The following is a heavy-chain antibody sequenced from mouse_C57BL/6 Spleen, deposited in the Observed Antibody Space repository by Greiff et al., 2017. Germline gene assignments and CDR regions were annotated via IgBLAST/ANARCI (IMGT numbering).Heavy chain of an antibody. D-gene: IGHD1-1*01. CDR2: ISSGSSTI. V-gene: IGHV5-17*01. Sequence: EVMLVESGGGLVKPGGSLKLSCAASGFTFSDYGMHWVRQAPEKGLEWVAYISSGSSTIYYADTVKGRFTISRDNAKNTLFLQMTRLRSEDTAMYYCARDYGSSYVDYFDYWGQGTTLTVSS. CDR3: ARDYGSSYVDYFDY. J-gene: IGHJ2*01. CDR1: GFTFSDYG.